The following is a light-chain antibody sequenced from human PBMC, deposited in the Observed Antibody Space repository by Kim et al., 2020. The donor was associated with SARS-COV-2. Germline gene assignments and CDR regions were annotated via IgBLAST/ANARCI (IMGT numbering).Light chain of an antibody. Sequence: QSALTQPASVSGSPGQSITISCTGTSSDVGDFNLVSWYQQHPGKAPKLILYEVYERPSGVSDRFSGSKSGNTASLTISGLQAEDEADYYCWSHAGVRLWGVFGGGTKLTVL. CDR2: EVY. CDR1: SSDVGDFNL. CDR3: WSHAGVRLWGV. V-gene: IGLV2-23*02. J-gene: IGLJ3*02.